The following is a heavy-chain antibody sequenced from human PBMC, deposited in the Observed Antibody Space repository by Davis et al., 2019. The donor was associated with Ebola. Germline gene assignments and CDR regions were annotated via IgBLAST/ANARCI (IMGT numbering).Heavy chain of an antibody. D-gene: IGHD6-19*01. CDR2: ITSSGGST. J-gene: IGHJ6*04. Sequence: GGSLRLSCAASGFSFGIYAMTWARQVPGKGLEWVSAITSSGGSTYYGDSVKGRFTISRDNSKNTLYLQMNSLRVDDTAVYYCAKGGSGWPSDYSYGLGVWGKGTTVTVSS. V-gene: IGHV3-23*01. CDR1: GFSFGIYA. CDR3: AKGGSGWPSDYSYGLGV.